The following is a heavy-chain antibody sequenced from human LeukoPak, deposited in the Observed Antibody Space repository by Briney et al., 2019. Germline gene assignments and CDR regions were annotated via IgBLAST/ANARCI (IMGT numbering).Heavy chain of an antibody. CDR3: ARGYYYYYMDV. Sequence: GGSLRLSCAASGFIVSSNYMNWVRQAPGKGLEWVSVIYSGGSTNYPNSVKGRFIISRDNSKNTLYLQMNRLRGEDTAVYYCARGYYYYYMDVWGKGTTVTVSS. J-gene: IGHJ6*03. CDR2: IYSGGST. CDR1: GFIVSSNY. V-gene: IGHV3-53*01.